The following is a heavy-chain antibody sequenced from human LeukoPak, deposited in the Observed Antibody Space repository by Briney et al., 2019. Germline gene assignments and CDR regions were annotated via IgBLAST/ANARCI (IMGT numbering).Heavy chain of an antibody. CDR2: ISGGGGST. CDR3: AKGLGSGWYLFEY. J-gene: IGHJ4*02. Sequence: PGGSLRLSCAGSGSTFSSNAMSWVRQAPGKGLEWVSAISGGGGSTYYADSVKGRFTISRDDSKNTLYVQMNSLGAEDTAVYYCAKGLGSGWYLFEYWGQGTLVTVSS. V-gene: IGHV3-23*01. D-gene: IGHD6-19*01. CDR1: GSTFSSNA.